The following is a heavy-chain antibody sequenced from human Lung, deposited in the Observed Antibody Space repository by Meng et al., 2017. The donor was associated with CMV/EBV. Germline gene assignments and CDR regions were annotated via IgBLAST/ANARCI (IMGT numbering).Heavy chain of an antibody. CDR2: IRSKASNYAT. CDR3: CRPTAVASSPTDY. J-gene: IGHJ4*02. Sequence: GGSLRLXCAASGFTFSDSAMYWVRQASGKGLEWVGRIRSKASNYATTYAASVEGRFTISRDDSKNMVYLEMNSLKIEDTALYYCCRPTAVASSPTDYWGQGTXVTVSS. V-gene: IGHV3-73*01. D-gene: IGHD6-19*01. CDR1: GFTFSDSA.